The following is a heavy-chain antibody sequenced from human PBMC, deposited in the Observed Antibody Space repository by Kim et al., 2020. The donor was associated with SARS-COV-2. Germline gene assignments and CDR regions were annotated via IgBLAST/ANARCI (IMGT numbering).Heavy chain of an antibody. J-gene: IGHJ4*02. V-gene: IGHV3-64D*06. CDR2: TSRSGDGS. CDR3: GRYGRNYGAVL. CDR1: GSTLSNFA. Sequence: GGSLRLSCAVSGSTLSNFATHWVRRAPGKGMEYVSDTSRSGDGSFYADSVEGSFTISRDNSKNTLYLQMTSLRLEDTSVYYCGRYGRNYGAVLWGQGTLVIASS. D-gene: IGHD3-10*01.